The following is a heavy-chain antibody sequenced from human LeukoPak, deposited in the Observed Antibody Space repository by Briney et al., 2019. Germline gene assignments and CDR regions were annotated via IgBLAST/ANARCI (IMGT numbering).Heavy chain of an antibody. J-gene: IGHJ6*02. D-gene: IGHD1-1*01. CDR1: GFTFSNAW. CDR3: TIDNGGNWNDGGPYYYYGMDV. CDR2: IKSKTDGGTT. Sequence: GGSLRLSCAASGFTFSNAWMSWVRQAPGKGLEWVGRIKSKTDGGTTDYAAPVKGRFTISRDDSKNTLYLQMNSLKTEDTAVYYCTIDNGGNWNDGGPYYYYGMDVWGQGTTVTVSS. V-gene: IGHV3-15*01.